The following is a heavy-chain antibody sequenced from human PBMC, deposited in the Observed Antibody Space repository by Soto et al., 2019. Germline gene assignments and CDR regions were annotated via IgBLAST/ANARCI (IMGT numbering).Heavy chain of an antibody. D-gene: IGHD1-1*01. CDR3: GGYYFQH. CDR2: IYSGGST. Sequence: EVQLVESGGGLVQPGGSLRLSCAASAFTVSSNYMSWVRQAPGKGLEWVSVIYSGGSTYYADSVKGRFTISRDNSKNTLYLQMNSLRADDTTVYYCGGYYFQHWGQGTLVTVSS. CDR1: AFTVSSNY. V-gene: IGHV3-66*01. J-gene: IGHJ1*01.